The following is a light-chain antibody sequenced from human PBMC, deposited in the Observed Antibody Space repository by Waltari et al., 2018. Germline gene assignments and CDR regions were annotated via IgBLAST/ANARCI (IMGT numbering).Light chain of an antibody. CDR3: QQGNSFPWT. V-gene: IGKV1-12*01. Sequence: DIQMTQSPSSVSASVGDRVTITCRASQDINRWVACYQQRPGRTPQFLIYAASSLQSGVSSRFSGSGSGTDFTLTISSLQPEDFATYYCQQGNSFPWTFGQGTKVEIK. J-gene: IGKJ1*01. CDR2: AAS. CDR1: QDINRW.